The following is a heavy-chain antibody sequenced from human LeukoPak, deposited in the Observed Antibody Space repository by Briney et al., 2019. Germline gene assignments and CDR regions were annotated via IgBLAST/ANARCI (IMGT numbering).Heavy chain of an antibody. D-gene: IGHD2-2*01. V-gene: IGHV3-23*01. Sequence: GGSLSLSCAASGFTFSSYAMSWVRQAPGKGLEWVSAISGSGGSTYYADSVKGRFTISRDNSKNTLYLQMNSLRAEDTAVYYCAKLGRYCSSTSCYYFDYWGQGTLVTVSS. CDR3: AKLGRYCSSTSCYYFDY. CDR1: GFTFSSYA. CDR2: ISGSGGST. J-gene: IGHJ4*02.